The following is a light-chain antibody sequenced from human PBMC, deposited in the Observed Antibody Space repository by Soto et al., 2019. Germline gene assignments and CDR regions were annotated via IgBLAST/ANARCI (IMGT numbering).Light chain of an antibody. CDR2: AAS. CDR1: QGIRSD. J-gene: IGKJ2*01. CDR3: LQHNSPPLT. Sequence: DIQMTQSPSSLSASVGDRVTITCRASQGIRSDLVWYQQKPGKAPKRLIYAASSLQSGVPSRFSGTGSGTEFTLTINSLQPEDFATYYCLQHNSPPLTFGQGTKLEIK. V-gene: IGKV1-17*01.